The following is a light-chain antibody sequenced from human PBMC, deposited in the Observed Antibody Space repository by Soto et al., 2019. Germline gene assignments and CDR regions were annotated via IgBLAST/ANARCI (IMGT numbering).Light chain of an antibody. CDR3: EQYGSSPRT. Sequence: EVVLTQSPGTLSLSPGEGATLSCRASQSVSSNYFAWYQQKAGQAPRLLIYGISTRATGIPDRFSGSGSGTDFTLTISRLEPEDFALYYCEQYGSSPRTFGQGTRVENK. CDR2: GIS. CDR1: QSVSSNY. J-gene: IGKJ1*01. V-gene: IGKV3-20*01.